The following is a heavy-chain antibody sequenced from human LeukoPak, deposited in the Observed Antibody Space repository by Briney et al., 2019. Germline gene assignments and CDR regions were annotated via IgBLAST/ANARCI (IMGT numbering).Heavy chain of an antibody. V-gene: IGHV3-23*01. Sequence: GGSLRLSCAASGFTFSSYAMSWVRQAPGKGLEWVLAISGSGGSTYYADSVKGRFTISRDNSKNTLYLQMNSLRAEDTAVYYCAKGTDYYDSSGYVDYWGQGTLVTVSS. D-gene: IGHD3-22*01. CDR1: GFTFSSYA. CDR2: ISGSGGST. J-gene: IGHJ4*02. CDR3: AKGTDYYDSSGYVDY.